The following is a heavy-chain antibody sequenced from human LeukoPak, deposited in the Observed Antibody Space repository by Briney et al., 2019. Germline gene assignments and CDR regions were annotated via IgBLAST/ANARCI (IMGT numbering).Heavy chain of an antibody. J-gene: IGHJ4*02. D-gene: IGHD6-13*01. CDR1: GFTVSSNY. CDR2: IYSGGST. CDR3: ARDASGARIAGY. Sequence: GGSLRLSCAASGFTVSSNYMSWVRQAPGKGLEWVSVIYSGGSTYYADSVKGRFTISRDNSKNTLYLQMNSLRAEDTAVYYCARDASGARIAGYWGQGTLVTVPS. V-gene: IGHV3-66*02.